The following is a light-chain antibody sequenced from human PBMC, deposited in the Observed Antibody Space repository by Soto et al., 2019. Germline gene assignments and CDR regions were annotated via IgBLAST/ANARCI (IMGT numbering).Light chain of an antibody. CDR1: SSDVGHSNH. J-gene: IGLJ1*01. CDR2: GVT. Sequence: QSALTQPASVSGSPGQSITISCTGSSSDVGHSNHVSWYQQHPGKAPKLIIYGVTNRPSGISNRFSGSKSGSTASLTISGLQPEDEADYYCNSYTISTTYVFGTGTTVTVL. V-gene: IGLV2-14*03. CDR3: NSYTISTTYV.